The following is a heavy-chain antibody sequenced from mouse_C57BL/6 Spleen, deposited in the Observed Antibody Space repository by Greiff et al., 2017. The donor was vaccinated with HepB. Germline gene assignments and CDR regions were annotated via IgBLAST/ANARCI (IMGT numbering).Heavy chain of an antibody. CDR1: GYSFTGYY. CDR3: ARHYYSSSWFAY. V-gene: IGHV1-42*01. J-gene: IGHJ3*01. CDR2: INPSTGGT. Sequence: VQLQQSGPELVKPGASVKISCKASGYSFTGYYMNWVKQSPEKSLEWIGEINPSTGGTTYNQKFKAKATLTVDKSSSTAYMQLKSLTSEDSAVYYCARHYYSSSWFAYWGQGTLVTVSA. D-gene: IGHD2-12*01.